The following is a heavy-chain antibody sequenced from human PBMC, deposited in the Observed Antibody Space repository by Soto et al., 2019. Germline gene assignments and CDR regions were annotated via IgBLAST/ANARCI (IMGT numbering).Heavy chain of an antibody. V-gene: IGHV3-13*01. J-gene: IGHJ6*02. Sequence: PGGSLRLSCAASGFTFSSYDMHWVRQATGKGLEWVSAIGTAGDTYYPGSVKGRFTISRENAKNSLYLQMNSLRAEDTAVYYCARAHLQARKGPYYYYYGMDVWGQGTTVTVSS. D-gene: IGHD1-1*01. CDR1: GFTFSSYD. CDR3: ARAHLQARKGPYYYYYGMDV. CDR2: IGTAGDT.